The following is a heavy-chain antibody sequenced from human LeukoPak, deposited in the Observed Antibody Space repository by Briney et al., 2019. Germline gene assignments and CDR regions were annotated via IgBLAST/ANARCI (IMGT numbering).Heavy chain of an antibody. CDR3: ARAAPQTMVRGVISDSRFDY. V-gene: IGHV1-69*13. J-gene: IGHJ4*02. Sequence: SVKVSCKDSDHNFATNGISTEQQAPGPTIQWLQGIIPLFGTANYAQKFQGRVTITSDESTSTAYMEMSSLTSEDTAVYYCARAAPQTMVRGVISDSRFDYWGQGTLVTVSP. CDR1: DHNFATNG. CDR2: IIPLFGTA. D-gene: IGHD3-10*01.